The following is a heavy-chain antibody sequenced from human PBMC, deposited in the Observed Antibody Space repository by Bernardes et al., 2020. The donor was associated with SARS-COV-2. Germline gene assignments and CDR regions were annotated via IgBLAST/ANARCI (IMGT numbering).Heavy chain of an antibody. J-gene: IGHJ4*02. D-gene: IGHD3-22*01. Sequence: SETLSLTCAVSGYSISSGYYWGWIRQPPGKGLEWIGSIYHSGSTYYNPSLKSRVTISVDTSKNQFSLKLSSVTAADTAVYYCASTYDSSGPNDYSIDYWGQGTLVTVSS. CDR2: IYHSGST. CDR3: ASTYDSSGPNDYSIDY. CDR1: GYSISSGYY. V-gene: IGHV4-38-2*01.